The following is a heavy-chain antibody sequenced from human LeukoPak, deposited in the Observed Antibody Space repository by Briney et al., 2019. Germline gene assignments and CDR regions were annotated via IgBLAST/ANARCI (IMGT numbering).Heavy chain of an antibody. V-gene: IGHV3-7*01. CDR1: GFTFNDYW. CDR3: ARFAAGGSYYYYMDV. CDR2: IKQDGSEK. Sequence: GGSLRLSCAGSGFTFNDYWMHWVRQAPGKGLEWVANIKQDGSEKFYVDSVKGRFTISRDNAKNSLYLQMNSLRADDTAVYYCARFAAGGSYYYYMDVWGKGTTVTVSS. J-gene: IGHJ6*03. D-gene: IGHD6-25*01.